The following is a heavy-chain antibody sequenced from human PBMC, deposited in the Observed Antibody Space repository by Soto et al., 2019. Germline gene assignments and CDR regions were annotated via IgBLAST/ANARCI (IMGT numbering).Heavy chain of an antibody. CDR1: GGSVRRDSFY. CDR3: ARARYDYSGYYAENYPDY. Sequence: SETLSLTCTVSGGSVRRDSFYWSWNRQPPGKGLEWIAFIYHSGSTNYNPSLNSRVTISVDTSKNRFSLKLTSVTAADTAIYYCARARYDYSGYYAENYPDYWGQGTLVTVSS. CDR2: IYHSGST. J-gene: IGHJ4*02. V-gene: IGHV4-61*01. D-gene: IGHD3-22*01.